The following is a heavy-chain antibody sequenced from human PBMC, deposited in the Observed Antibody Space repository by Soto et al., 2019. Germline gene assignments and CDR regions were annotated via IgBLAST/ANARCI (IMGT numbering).Heavy chain of an antibody. Sequence: ASVNVSCKASGYTFTGFYMHWVRQAPGQGLEWEGLINPNSGSTTYAQKFQGSVTMTRDTSISTAYMELSSLRSEDTAVYYCARGRSGITIFGVVTQMYNWFDPWGQGTLVTVSS. D-gene: IGHD3-3*01. CDR1: GYTFTGFY. V-gene: IGHV1-2*02. CDR3: ARGRSGITIFGVVTQMYNWFDP. J-gene: IGHJ5*02. CDR2: INPNSGST.